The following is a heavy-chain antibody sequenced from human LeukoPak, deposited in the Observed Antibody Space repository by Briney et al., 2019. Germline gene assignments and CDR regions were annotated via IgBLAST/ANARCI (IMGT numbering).Heavy chain of an antibody. CDR1: GGTLSSYA. CDR2: IIPILGIA. J-gene: IGHJ4*02. D-gene: IGHD3-22*01. Sequence: ASVKVSCKASGGTLSSYAISWVRQAPGQGLEWMGRIIPILGIANYAQKFQGRVTITADKSTSTAYMGLSSLRSEDTAVYYCARGELVRGHYDSSGRIDYWGQGTLVTVSS. CDR3: ARGELVRGHYDSSGRIDY. V-gene: IGHV1-69*04.